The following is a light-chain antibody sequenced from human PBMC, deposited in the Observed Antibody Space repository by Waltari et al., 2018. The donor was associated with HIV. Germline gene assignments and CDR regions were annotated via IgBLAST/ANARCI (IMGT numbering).Light chain of an antibody. Sequence: DIVMTQSPDSLVVSLGERATINCKASQSVLDSSNNKNCLGWYQQKPGQPPKLIIYCGSNRESGVPERFSGSGSGTDFNLTISSLQAEDVAVYYCQQYYSSLPTFGQGTKVESK. CDR3: QQYYSSLPT. J-gene: IGKJ1*01. CDR1: QSVLDSSNNKNC. CDR2: CGS. V-gene: IGKV4-1*01.